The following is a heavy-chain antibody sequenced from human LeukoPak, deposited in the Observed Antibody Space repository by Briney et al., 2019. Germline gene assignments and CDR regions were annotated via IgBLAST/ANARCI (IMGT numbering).Heavy chain of an antibody. J-gene: IGHJ2*01. Sequence: GSSVKVSCKASGGTFISYAISWVRQAPGQGLEWMGGIIPIFGTANYAQKFQGRVTITADESTSTAYMELSSLRSEDTAVYYCARERIAAAEVWYFDLWGRGTLSLSPQ. D-gene: IGHD6-13*01. CDR2: IIPIFGTA. CDR1: GGTFISYA. CDR3: ARERIAAAEVWYFDL. V-gene: IGHV1-69*01.